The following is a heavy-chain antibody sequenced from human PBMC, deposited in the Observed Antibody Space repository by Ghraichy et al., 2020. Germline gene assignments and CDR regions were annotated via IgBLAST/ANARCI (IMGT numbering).Heavy chain of an antibody. CDR1: GYTFTSYD. CDR2: MNPNSGNT. V-gene: IGHV1-8*01. Sequence: ASVKVSCKASGYTFTSYDINWVRQATGQGLEWMGWMNPNSGNTGYAQKFQGRVTMTRNTSISTAYMELSSLRSEDTAVYYCAKTADRSITIFGVVIKRRGFDYWGQGTLVTVSS. D-gene: IGHD3-3*01. CDR3: AKTADRSITIFGVVIKRRGFDY. J-gene: IGHJ4*02.